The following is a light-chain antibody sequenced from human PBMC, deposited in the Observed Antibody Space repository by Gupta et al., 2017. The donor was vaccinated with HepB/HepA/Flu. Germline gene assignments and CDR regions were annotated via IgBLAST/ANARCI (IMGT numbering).Light chain of an antibody. CDR2: YDS. CDR3: QVWDRNSDHVL. J-gene: IGLJ2*01. V-gene: IGLV3-21*04. Sequence: SSVLTQPPSVSVAPGKTARITCGGNNIGSQSVHWYQQKPGQAPVLVIYYDSDRPSGIPERFSGSNSGTTATLTISRVEAGDEADYYCQVWDRNSDHVLFGGGTKLTVL. CDR1: NIGSQS.